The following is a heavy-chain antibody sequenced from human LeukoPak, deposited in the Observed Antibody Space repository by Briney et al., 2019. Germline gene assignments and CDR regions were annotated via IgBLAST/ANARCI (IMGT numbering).Heavy chain of an antibody. CDR3: AKDTPPRATKGCPDY. D-gene: IGHD2-8*01. CDR2: ISYDGSNK. V-gene: IGHV3-30*18. J-gene: IGHJ4*02. Sequence: GGSLRLSCAASGFTFSSYGMHWVRQAPGKGLEWVAVISYDGSNKYYADSVKGRFTISRDNSKNTLYLQMNSLRAEDTAVYYCAKDTPPRATKGCPDYWGQGTLVTVSS. CDR1: GFTFSSYG.